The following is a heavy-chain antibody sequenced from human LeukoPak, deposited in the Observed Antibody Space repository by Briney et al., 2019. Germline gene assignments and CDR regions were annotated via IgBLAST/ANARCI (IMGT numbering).Heavy chain of an antibody. CDR2: ISGSGGTT. CDR1: GFTFSSYA. CDR3: AKDLGYCSSTSCYFDQ. Sequence: GGSLRLSCAASGFTFSSYAMSWVRQAPGKGLEWVSAISGSGGTTYYADSVKGRFTISRDNSKNTLYLQMNSLRAEDTALYYCAKDLGYCSSTSCYFDQWGQGTLVTVSS. V-gene: IGHV3-23*01. D-gene: IGHD2-2*01. J-gene: IGHJ4*02.